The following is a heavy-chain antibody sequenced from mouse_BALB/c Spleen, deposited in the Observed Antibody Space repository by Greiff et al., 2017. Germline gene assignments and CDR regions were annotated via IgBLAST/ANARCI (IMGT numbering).Heavy chain of an antibody. CDR2: IWSDGST. J-gene: IGHJ3*01. V-gene: IGHV2-6-2*01. D-gene: IGHD1-2*01. CDR3: ARQGYYGSFAY. Sequence: QVQLQESGPDLVAPSQSLSITCTVSGFSLTSYVVHWVRQPPGKGLEWLVVIWSDGSTTYNSALKSRLSISKDTSKSQVFLKMNSLQTDDTAVYYCARQGYYGSFAYWGQGTLVTVSA. CDR1: GFSLTSYV.